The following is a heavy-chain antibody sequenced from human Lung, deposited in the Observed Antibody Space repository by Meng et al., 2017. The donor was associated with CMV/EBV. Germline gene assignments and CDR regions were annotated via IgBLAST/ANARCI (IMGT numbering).Heavy chain of an antibody. CDR3: ARDVYGGYDS. CDR2: INVDSGNT. D-gene: IGHD5-12*01. CDR1: GYTFTEYA. Sequence: SCQTSGYTFTEYALQWVRQAPGQRLERMGWINVDSGNTKYSQNFQGRLTITRDTSATTAYMELSSLRSEDTAVYYCARDVYGGYDSWGQGTLVTVSS. V-gene: IGHV1-3*01. J-gene: IGHJ5*01.